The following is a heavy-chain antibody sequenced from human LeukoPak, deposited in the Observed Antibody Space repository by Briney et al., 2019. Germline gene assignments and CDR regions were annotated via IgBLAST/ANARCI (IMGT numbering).Heavy chain of an antibody. J-gene: IGHJ4*02. Sequence: AGGSLRLSCAASGFTFSSYGMHWVRQAPGKGLEWVAVISYDGSNKYYADSVKGRFTISRDNSKNTLYLQMNSLRAEDTAVYYCARSMGSGHYYVADYWGQGTLVTVSS. V-gene: IGHV3-30*03. CDR1: GFTFSSYG. CDR3: ARSMGSGHYYVADY. D-gene: IGHD3-22*01. CDR2: ISYDGSNK.